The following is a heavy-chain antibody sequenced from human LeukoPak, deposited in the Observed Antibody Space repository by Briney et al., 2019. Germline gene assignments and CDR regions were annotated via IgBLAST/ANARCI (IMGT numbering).Heavy chain of an antibody. D-gene: IGHD3-10*01. CDR2: INHSGST. J-gene: IGHJ4*02. CDR1: GGSFSGYY. V-gene: IGHV4-34*01. Sequence: PSETLSLTCAVYGGSFSGYYWSWIRQPPGKRLEWIGEINHSGSTNYNPSLKSRVTISVDTSKNQFSLKPSSVTAAGTAVYYCARAHGVYYGSGSYYKTRFAYWGQGTLVTVSS. CDR3: ARAHGVYYGSGSYYKTRFAY.